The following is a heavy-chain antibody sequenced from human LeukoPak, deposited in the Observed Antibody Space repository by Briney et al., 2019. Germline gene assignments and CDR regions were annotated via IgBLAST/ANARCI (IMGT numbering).Heavy chain of an antibody. D-gene: IGHD6-13*01. CDR1: GFTFDDYA. CDR2: ISGDGGST. CDR3: AKDIAAAGPYCYYYYGMDV. J-gene: IGHJ6*02. V-gene: IGHV3-43*02. Sequence: GGSLRLSCAASGFTFDDYAMHWVRQAPGKGLEWVSLISGDGGSTYYADSVKGRFTISRDNSKNSLYLQMNSLRTEDTALYYCAKDIAAAGPYCYYYYGMDVWGQGTTVTVSS.